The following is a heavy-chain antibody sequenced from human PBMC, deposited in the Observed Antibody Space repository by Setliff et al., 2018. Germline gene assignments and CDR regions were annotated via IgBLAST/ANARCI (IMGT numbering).Heavy chain of an antibody. J-gene: IGHJ6*02. CDR2: ISGSGGST. Sequence: QPGGSLRLSCAASGFTFSSYAMSWVRQAPGKGLEWVSAISGSGGSTYYADSVKGRFTISRDNSKNTLYLQMNSLRAEDTAVYYCAKVQVPAAILVANYYYGMDVWGQGTTVTVSS. CDR1: GFTFSSYA. V-gene: IGHV3-23*01. CDR3: AKVQVPAAILVANYYYGMDV. D-gene: IGHD2-2*01.